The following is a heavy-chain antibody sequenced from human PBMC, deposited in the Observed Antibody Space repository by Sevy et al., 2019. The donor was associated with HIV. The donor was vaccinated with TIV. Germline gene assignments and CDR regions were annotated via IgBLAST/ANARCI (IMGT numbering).Heavy chain of an antibody. CDR2: IYYNGHI. Sequence: SETLSLTCTVSGGSITSLYWNWIRQPPGKGLEWIANIYYNGHINYNPSLKSRVTFSLDTSKNQLSLRLSSLTAADTAMYYCAGENAWGRGYSWGQGTLVTVSS. CDR3: AGENAWGRGYS. CDR1: GGSITSLY. D-gene: IGHD1-26*01. V-gene: IGHV4-59*08. J-gene: IGHJ4*02.